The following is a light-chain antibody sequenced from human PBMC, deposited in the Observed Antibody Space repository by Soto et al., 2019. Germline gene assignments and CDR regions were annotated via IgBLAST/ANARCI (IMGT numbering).Light chain of an antibody. CDR2: EVS. CDR1: SGDIGGYNY. J-gene: IGLJ2*01. CDR3: SSYTTNSIPVV. Sequence: QSALTQPASVSGSPGQSITLSCTGTSGDIGGYNYVSWYQQHPGKAPKLLISEVSNRPSGVSHRFSGSKSGNTASLTISGIMTEDEADYYCSSYTTNSIPVVFGGGTKVTVL. V-gene: IGLV2-14*01.